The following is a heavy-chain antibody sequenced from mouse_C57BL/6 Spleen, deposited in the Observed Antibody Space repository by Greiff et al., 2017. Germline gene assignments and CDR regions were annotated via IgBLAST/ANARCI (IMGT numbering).Heavy chain of an antibody. D-gene: IGHD1-1*01. CDR3: ARHYGSSYEYFDV. CDR2: IYPGSGST. Sequence: VQLQQPGAELVKPGASVKMSCKASGYTFTSYWITWVKQRPGQGLEWIGDIYPGSGSTNYNEKFKSKATMTVDTSSSTAYMQLSSLTSEDSAVYYCARHYGSSYEYFDVWGTGTTVTVSS. CDR1: GYTFTSYW. V-gene: IGHV1-55*01. J-gene: IGHJ1*03.